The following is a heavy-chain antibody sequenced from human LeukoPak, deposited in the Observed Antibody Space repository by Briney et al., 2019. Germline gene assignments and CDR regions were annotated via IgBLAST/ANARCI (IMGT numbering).Heavy chain of an antibody. CDR1: GFTFSSYS. D-gene: IGHD5/OR15-5a*01. J-gene: IGHJ4*02. CDR2: ISYDGSNK. V-gene: IGHV3-30-3*01. CDR3: ARTSVYDSPVDY. Sequence: GMSLRLSCAASGFTFSSYSMHWVRQAPGKGLEWVAVISYDGSNKYYADSVKGRFTISRDNSKNTLYLQMNSLRAEDTAVYYCARTSVYDSPVDYCGQGTLVTVSS.